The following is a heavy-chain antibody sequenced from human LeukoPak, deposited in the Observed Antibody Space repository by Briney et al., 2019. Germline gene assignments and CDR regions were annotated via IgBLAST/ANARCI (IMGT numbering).Heavy chain of an antibody. CDR3: ALAASDSSGYYILTIGWYFDL. D-gene: IGHD3-22*01. V-gene: IGHV4-39*01. CDR1: GGAISSSSYY. Sequence: PSETLSLSCAVSGGAISSSSYYWGWIRPPPGQGLEWSGSIYYCRCTYYHPSLKSRVTISVDTSKNQFSLKLSSVTAADTAVYYCALAASDSSGYYILTIGWYFDLWGRGTLVTVSS. CDR2: IYYCRCT. J-gene: IGHJ2*01.